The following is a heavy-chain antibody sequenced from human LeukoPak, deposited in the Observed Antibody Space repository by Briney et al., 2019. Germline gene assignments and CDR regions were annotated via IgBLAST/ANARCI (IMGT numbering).Heavy chain of an antibody. CDR3: AKGIYSSGWSYFDY. CDR1: GFTFSNSA. V-gene: IGHV3-23*01. Sequence: SGGSLRLSCAASGFTFSNSAMSWVRQAPGKGLEWVSTLSGSGITTYYADSVNGRFTISRDNSKNPLYLQMNSLRAEDTAVYYCAKGIYSSGWSYFDYWGHGTLVTVSS. D-gene: IGHD6-19*01. CDR2: LSGSGITT. J-gene: IGHJ4*01.